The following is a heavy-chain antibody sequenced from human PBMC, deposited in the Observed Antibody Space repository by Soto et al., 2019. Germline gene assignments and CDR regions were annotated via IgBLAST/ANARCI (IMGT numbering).Heavy chain of an antibody. J-gene: IGHJ4*02. Sequence: PGGSLRLSCAASGFTFSGYSMNWVRQAPGKGLEWVSSISSSSSYIYYADSVKGRFTISRDNAKNSLYLQMNSLRAEDTAVYYCARDLAGYLDYWGQGTLVTVSS. CDR3: ARDLAGYLDY. CDR1: GFTFSGYS. V-gene: IGHV3-21*01. CDR2: ISSSSSYI.